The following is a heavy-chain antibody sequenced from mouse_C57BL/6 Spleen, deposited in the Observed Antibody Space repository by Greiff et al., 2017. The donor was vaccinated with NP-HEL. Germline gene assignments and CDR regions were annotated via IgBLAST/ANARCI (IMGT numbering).Heavy chain of an antibody. J-gene: IGHJ2*01. V-gene: IGHV1-66*01. CDR3: ARIPGSSPFDY. CDR1: GYSFTSYY. D-gene: IGHD1-1*01. CDR2: IYPGSGNT. Sequence: QVQLQQSGPELVKPGASVKISCKASGYSFTSYYIHWVKQRPGQGLEWIGWIYPGSGNTKYNEKFKGKATLTADTSSSTAYMQLSSLTSEDSAVYYCARIPGSSPFDYWGQGTTLTVSS.